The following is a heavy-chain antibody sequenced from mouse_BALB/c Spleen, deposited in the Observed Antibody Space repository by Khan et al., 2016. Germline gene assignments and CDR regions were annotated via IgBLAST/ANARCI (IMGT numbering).Heavy chain of an antibody. CDR2: INPSTGYT. D-gene: IGHD2-3*01. J-gene: IGHJ2*01. V-gene: IGHV1-7*01. CDR3: AIYDGYDFDY. Sequence: QVQLQQSGAELAKPGASVKMSCKASGYTFTSYWMHWVKQRPGQGLEWIGYINPSTGYTEYNQKFKDKATLTADKSSSTAYMQLSSLTSEDSAVYYCAIYDGYDFDYWGQGTTLTVSS. CDR1: GYTFTSYW.